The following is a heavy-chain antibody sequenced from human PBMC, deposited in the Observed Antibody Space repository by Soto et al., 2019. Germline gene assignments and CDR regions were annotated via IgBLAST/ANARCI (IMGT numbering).Heavy chain of an antibody. Sequence: ASVKVSCKASGGTFSSYAISWVRQAPGQGLEWMGGIIPIFGTANYAQKFQGRVTITADESTSTAYMELSSLRSEDTAVYYCAREVFVVVPAAMLDYYYYGMDVWGQGTTVTVSS. V-gene: IGHV1-69*13. CDR2: IIPIFGTA. CDR1: GGTFSSYA. D-gene: IGHD2-2*01. J-gene: IGHJ6*02. CDR3: AREVFVVVPAAMLDYYYYGMDV.